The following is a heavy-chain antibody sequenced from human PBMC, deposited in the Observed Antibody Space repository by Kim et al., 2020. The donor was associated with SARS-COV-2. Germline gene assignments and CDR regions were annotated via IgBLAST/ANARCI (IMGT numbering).Heavy chain of an antibody. CDR2: IWYDGSNK. V-gene: IGHV3-33*01. J-gene: IGHJ4*02. D-gene: IGHD3-22*01. CDR3: ARDYYDSSGYYYPPPFEY. Sequence: GGSLRLSCAASGFIFSSFGMHCVRQAPGKGLAWVAIIWYDGSNKYYADSVKGRFTISRDNSQNTLYLQMNSLRAEDTAMYYCARDYYDSSGYYYPPPFEYWGQGNLGTGSS. CDR1: GFIFSSFG.